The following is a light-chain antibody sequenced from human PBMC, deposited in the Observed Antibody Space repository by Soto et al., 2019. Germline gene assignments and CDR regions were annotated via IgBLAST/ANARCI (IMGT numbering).Light chain of an antibody. V-gene: IGKV3-15*01. CDR3: QQYNTWIT. CDR1: QSISSN. CDR2: GAS. J-gene: IGKJ5*01. Sequence: EIVMTQSPATLSVSPGERATLSCRASQSISSNLAWYQQKPGQAPRLLIYGASTRATGIPARFSGSGSGTEFTLSISSLQSEDFAVYHCQQYNTWITFGQGTRLESK.